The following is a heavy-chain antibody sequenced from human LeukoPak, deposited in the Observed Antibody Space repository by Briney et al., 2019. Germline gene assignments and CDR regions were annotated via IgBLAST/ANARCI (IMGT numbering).Heavy chain of an antibody. J-gene: IGHJ6*03. CDR2: ISGSGVDT. V-gene: IGHV3-23*01. D-gene: IGHD7-27*01. CDR3: AKTGAGYYYMDV. Sequence: GGSLRLSCAASGFTFTTYAMNWVRQAPGKGLEWVSGISGSGVDTHYADSVQDRFTISRDNSKNTLYLQMNSLRAEDTAVYYCAKTGAGYYYMDVWGKGTTVTVSS. CDR1: GFTFTTYA.